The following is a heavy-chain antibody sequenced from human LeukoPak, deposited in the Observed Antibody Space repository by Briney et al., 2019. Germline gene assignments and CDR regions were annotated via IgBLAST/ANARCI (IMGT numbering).Heavy chain of an antibody. CDR1: GGTFSSYA. D-gene: IGHD4-17*01. Sequence: SVKVSCKAAGGTFSSYAISWVRQAPGQGLEWMGRIIPIFGTANYAQKFQGRVTITTDESTSTAYMELSSLRSEDTAVYYCARVGYGDYLDYWGQGTLVTVSS. CDR3: ARVGYGDYLDY. CDR2: IIPIFGTA. V-gene: IGHV1-69*05. J-gene: IGHJ4*02.